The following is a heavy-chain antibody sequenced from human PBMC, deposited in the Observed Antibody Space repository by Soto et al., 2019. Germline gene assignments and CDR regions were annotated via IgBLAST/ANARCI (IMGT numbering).Heavy chain of an antibody. J-gene: IGHJ4*02. CDR1: GFTFSNYA. Sequence: EVQLLESGGGLVQPGGSLRLSCAASGFTFSNYAMSWVRQAPGKGLEWVSAISGSGGSTYYADSVKGRFTISRDNSNNTLYLQMNSLRAEDTAVYYCAKAPRVNYYDSGSSSYWGQGTLVTVSS. V-gene: IGHV3-23*01. CDR2: ISGSGGST. D-gene: IGHD3-10*01. CDR3: AKAPRVNYYDSGSSSY.